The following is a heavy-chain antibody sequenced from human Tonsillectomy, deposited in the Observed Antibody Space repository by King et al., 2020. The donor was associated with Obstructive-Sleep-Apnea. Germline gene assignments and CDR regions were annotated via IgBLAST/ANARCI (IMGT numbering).Heavy chain of an antibody. CDR2: ISWDGGSP. D-gene: IGHD3-16*01. CDR1: GFTFDDYT. CDR3: AKDINELVTFGAFDI. V-gene: IGHV3-43*01. J-gene: IGHJ3*02. Sequence: VQLVESGGVVVQPGGSLRLSCAASGFTFDDYTMHWVRQAPGKGLEWVSLISWDGGSPYYADSVKGRFTISRDNSKNSLYLQMNSLRTEDTALYYCAKDINELVTFGAFDIWGQGTMVTVSS.